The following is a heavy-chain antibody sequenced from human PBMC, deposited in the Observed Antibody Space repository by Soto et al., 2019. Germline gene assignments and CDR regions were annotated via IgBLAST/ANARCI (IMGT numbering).Heavy chain of an antibody. J-gene: IGHJ4*02. CDR3: ARATYYYDSSGYYGYYFDY. CDR1: GGSISSYY. CDR2: IYYSGST. D-gene: IGHD3-22*01. Sequence: SETLSLTCTVSGGSISSYYWSWIRQPPGKGLEWIGYIYYSGSTNYNSSLKSRVTISVDTSKNQLSLKLSSVTAADTAVYYCARATYYYDSSGYYGYYFDYWGQGTLVTVS. V-gene: IGHV4-59*01.